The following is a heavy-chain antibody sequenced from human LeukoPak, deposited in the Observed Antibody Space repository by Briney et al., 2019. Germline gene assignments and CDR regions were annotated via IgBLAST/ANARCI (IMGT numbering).Heavy chain of an antibody. J-gene: IGHJ4*02. CDR1: GYTFTSYA. CDR2: INAGNGNT. CDR3: ATPHRVGATTRGLGSYYFDY. D-gene: IGHD1-26*01. Sequence: ASVKVSCKASGYTFTSYAMHWVRQAPGQRLEWMGWINAGNGNTKYSQKFQGRVTITADESTSTAYMELSSLRSEDTAVYYCATPHRVGATTRGLGSYYFDYWGQGTLVTVSS. V-gene: IGHV1-3*01.